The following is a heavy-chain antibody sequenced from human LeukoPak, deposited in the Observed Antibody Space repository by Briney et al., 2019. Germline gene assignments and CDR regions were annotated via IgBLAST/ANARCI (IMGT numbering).Heavy chain of an antibody. D-gene: IGHD3-10*01. CDR3: ARGDYYYGSGSLAYFDS. V-gene: IGHV4-39*01. Sequence: PSETLSLICTVSGGSISSSSCYWGWIRQPPGKGLEWIGSIYYSGTTYYNPSLKSRVTISVDTSKNQFSLKLSSVTAADTAVYYCARGDYYYGSGSLAYFDSWGQGTLVTVSS. J-gene: IGHJ4*02. CDR2: IYYSGTT. CDR1: GGSISSSSCY.